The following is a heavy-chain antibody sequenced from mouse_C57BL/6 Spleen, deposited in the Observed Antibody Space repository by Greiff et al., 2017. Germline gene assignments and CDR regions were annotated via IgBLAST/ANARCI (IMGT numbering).Heavy chain of an antibody. CDR3: ARGDWDVGYFDD. Sequence: QVQLQQSGAELVKPGASVKISCKASGYAFSSYWMNWVKQRPGKGLEWIGQIYPGDGDTNYNGKFKGKATLTGDKSSSTAYMQLSSLTSEDSAVYFCARGDWDVGYFDDWGQGTTLTVCS. J-gene: IGHJ2*01. V-gene: IGHV1-80*01. CDR1: GYAFSSYW. CDR2: IYPGDGDT. D-gene: IGHD4-1*01.